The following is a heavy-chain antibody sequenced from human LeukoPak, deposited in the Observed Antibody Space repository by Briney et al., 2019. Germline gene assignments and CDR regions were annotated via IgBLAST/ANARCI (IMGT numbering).Heavy chain of an antibody. J-gene: IGHJ5*02. CDR3: ATSATGQDWFDP. D-gene: IGHD1-1*01. Sequence: PSETLSLTCTVSGGSISSYYWSWIRQPPGKGLEWIGYIYYAGSTNYNPSLKSRVTISVDKSKNQFSLKLRSVTAADTAVYYCATSATGQDWFDPWGQGTLVTVSS. CDR2: IYYAGST. V-gene: IGHV4-59*03. CDR1: GGSISSYY.